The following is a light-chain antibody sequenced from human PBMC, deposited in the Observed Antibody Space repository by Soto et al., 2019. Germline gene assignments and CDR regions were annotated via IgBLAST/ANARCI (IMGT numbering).Light chain of an antibody. CDR1: QGISNY. CDR3: QQLRSYPLT. J-gene: IGKJ4*01. V-gene: IGKV1-9*01. Sequence: DIQLTQSPSFLSASVGDRVTITCRASQGISNYLAWYQQEPGNAPKLMIYATSTLQSGVPSRFNGSRSGTEFTLTISSLQPEDVATYYCQQLRSYPLTLGGGTKVDI. CDR2: ATS.